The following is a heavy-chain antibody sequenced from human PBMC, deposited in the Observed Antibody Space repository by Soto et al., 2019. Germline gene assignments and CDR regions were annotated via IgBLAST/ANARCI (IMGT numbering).Heavy chain of an antibody. CDR2: ISSSGSTI. J-gene: IGHJ4*02. Sequence: EVQLVESGGGLVQPGGSLRLSCAASGFTFSSYEMNWVRQAPGKGLEWVSYISSSGSTIYYADSVKGRFTISRDNAKNSLYLQMNSLRAEDTAVYYCAKDRGITMVVVTVLLDYWGQGTLVTVSS. V-gene: IGHV3-48*03. CDR1: GFTFSSYE. D-gene: IGHD3-22*01. CDR3: AKDRGITMVVVTVLLDY.